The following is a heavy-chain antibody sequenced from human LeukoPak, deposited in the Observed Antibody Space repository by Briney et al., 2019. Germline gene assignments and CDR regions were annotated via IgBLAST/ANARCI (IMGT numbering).Heavy chain of an antibody. CDR2: MNPKTGNT. V-gene: IGHV1-8*01. CDR1: GYTFSSYD. D-gene: IGHD3-3*01. J-gene: IGHJ2*01. Sequence: GASVKVSCTASGYTFSSYDINWVRQAAGQGLEWMGWMNPKTGNTGDAQKFQGRLSFTRNTTINTAYMELSSLRSEDTAVYYCARGPRVFGVVLSSHWFFDVWGRGTLVTVSS. CDR3: ARGPRVFGVVLSSHWFFDV.